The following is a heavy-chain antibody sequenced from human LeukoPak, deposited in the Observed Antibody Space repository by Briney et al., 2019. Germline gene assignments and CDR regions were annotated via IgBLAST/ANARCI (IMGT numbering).Heavy chain of an antibody. V-gene: IGHV3-23*01. D-gene: IGHD1-26*01. CDR3: AKMKGHPLPKYYMDV. J-gene: IGHJ6*01. CDR1: GFTFSGFA. Sequence: PGGSLRLSCAASGFTFSGFAMSWVRRTPGKGVEWVSGISGTGANTLYADSVKGLFTISRDNSKNTLYLEMNSLRAEDTAIYYCAKMKGHPLPKYYMDVWGQGTTVTVSS. CDR2: ISGTGANT.